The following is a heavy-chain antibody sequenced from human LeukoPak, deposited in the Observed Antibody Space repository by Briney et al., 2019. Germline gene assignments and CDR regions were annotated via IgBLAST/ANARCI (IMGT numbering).Heavy chain of an antibody. Sequence: GGSLRLSCAASGFTFSSYSMNWVRQSPGKGLEWVSYISSSGSTIYYADSVKGRFTISRDNAKSSLFLLMNSLRAEGTAVYYCTRVLGERFLEWSTGGFDYWGQGTPVTVSS. CDR3: TRVLGERFLEWSTGGFDY. CDR2: ISSSGSTI. J-gene: IGHJ4*02. CDR1: GFTFSSYS. D-gene: IGHD3-3*01. V-gene: IGHV3-48*01.